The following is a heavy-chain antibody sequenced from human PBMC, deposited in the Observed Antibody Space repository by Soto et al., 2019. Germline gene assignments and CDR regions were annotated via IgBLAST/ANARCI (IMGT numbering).Heavy chain of an antibody. D-gene: IGHD4-17*01. CDR3: ARAHDSPGDYGASGRVFDY. J-gene: IGHJ4*02. Sequence: QVQLQESRPGLVKPSGTLSLTCAVSSGSISSSNWWSWVRQPPGKGLEWIGEIYHSGSTNYNPSLKSRVTISVDKSKNQFSLKLSSVTAADKAVYYCARAHDSPGDYGASGRVFDYWGQGTLVTVSS. CDR1: SGSISSSNW. CDR2: IYHSGST. V-gene: IGHV4-4*02.